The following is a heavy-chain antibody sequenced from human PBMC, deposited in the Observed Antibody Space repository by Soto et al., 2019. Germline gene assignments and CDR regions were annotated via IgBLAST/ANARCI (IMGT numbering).Heavy chain of an antibody. J-gene: IGHJ1*01. CDR1: GCYLSSYY. V-gene: IGHV4-59*01. CDR3: ARVKVVAATPDYFQH. CDR2: IYYSGST. Sequence: SETLSLTYTFSGCYLSSYYLILLRPPPGKGLEWIGYIYYSGSTNYNPSLKSRVTISVDTSKNQFSLKLSSVTAADTAVYYCARVKVVAATPDYFQHWGQGTLVTVSS. D-gene: IGHD2-15*01.